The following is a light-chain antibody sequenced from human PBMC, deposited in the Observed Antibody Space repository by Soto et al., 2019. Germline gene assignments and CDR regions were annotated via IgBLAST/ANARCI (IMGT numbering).Light chain of an antibody. Sequence: EIVMTQSPATLSVSPGERATLSCRASQSVSSANFAWYQQKPGQAPRLLIYDASNRATGIPARFSGSGSGTDFTLTISSLEPEDFAVYYCQQRSNWPITFGQGTRLEIK. V-gene: IGKV3-11*01. CDR2: DAS. CDR1: QSVSSAN. CDR3: QQRSNWPIT. J-gene: IGKJ5*01.